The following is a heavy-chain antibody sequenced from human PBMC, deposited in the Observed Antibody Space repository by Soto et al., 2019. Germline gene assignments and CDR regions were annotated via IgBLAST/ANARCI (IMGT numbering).Heavy chain of an antibody. CDR1: GGSISSSSYY. CDR3: ARDGVAGFYYGMDV. D-gene: IGHD6-19*01. CDR2: IYYSGST. V-gene: IGHV4-39*02. J-gene: IGHJ6*02. Sequence: QLQLQESGPGLVKPSETLSLTCTVSGGSISSSSYYWGWIRQPPGKGLEWIGSIYYSGSTYYNPSLKSRVTISVDTSTNQFSLKLSSVTAADTAVYYCARDGVAGFYYGMDVWGQGTTVTVSS.